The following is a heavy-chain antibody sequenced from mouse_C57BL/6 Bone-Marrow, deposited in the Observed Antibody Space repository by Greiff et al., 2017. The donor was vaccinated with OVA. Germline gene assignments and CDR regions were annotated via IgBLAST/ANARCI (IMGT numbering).Heavy chain of an antibody. Sequence: EVMLVESGGGLVQPKGSLKLSCAASGFSFNTYAMNWVRQAPGKGLEGVARIRSKSNNYATYYADSVKDRFTISRDDSESMLYLQMNNLKTEDTAMYYCVRHGDDYDGWYFDVWGTGTTVTVSS. V-gene: IGHV10-1*01. CDR3: VRHGDDYDGWYFDV. CDR1: GFSFNTYA. J-gene: IGHJ1*03. D-gene: IGHD2-4*01. CDR2: IRSKSNNYAT.